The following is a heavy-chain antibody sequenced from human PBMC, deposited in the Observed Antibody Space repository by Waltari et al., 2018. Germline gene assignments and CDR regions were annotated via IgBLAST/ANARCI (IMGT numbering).Heavy chain of an antibody. D-gene: IGHD3-3*01. CDR3: ARGRDTIFGVVIQNPYFDY. J-gene: IGHJ4*02. CDR2: INHSGST. Sequence: QVQLQQWGAGLLKPSETLSLTCAVYGGSFSGYYWSWIRQPPGKGLEWIGEINHSGSTNYNPSLKSRVTISVDTSKNQFSLKLSSVTAADTAVYYCARGRDTIFGVVIQNPYFDYWGQGTLVTVSS. CDR1: GGSFSGYY. V-gene: IGHV4-34*01.